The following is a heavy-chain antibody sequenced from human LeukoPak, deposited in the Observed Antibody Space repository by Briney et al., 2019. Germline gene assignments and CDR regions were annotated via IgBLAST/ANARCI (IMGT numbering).Heavy chain of an antibody. V-gene: IGHV3-23*01. J-gene: IGHJ4*02. CDR1: GFTFSSYA. D-gene: IGHD1-26*01. Sequence: HPGGSLRLSCAASGFTFSSYAMSWVRQAPGKGLEWVSAISGSGGSTYYADSVKGRFTISRDNSKNTLYLQMNSLRAEDTAVYYCAKDPLSGSYYAPFDYWGQGTLVTVSS. CDR3: AKDPLSGSYYAPFDY. CDR2: ISGSGGST.